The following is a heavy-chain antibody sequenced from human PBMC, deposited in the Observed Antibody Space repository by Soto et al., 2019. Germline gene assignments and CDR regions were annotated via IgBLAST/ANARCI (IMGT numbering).Heavy chain of an antibody. D-gene: IGHD3-3*01. CDR3: ARWSYLDY. Sequence: GGSLRLSXAASGFTFSSYAMSWVRQAPGKGLEWVSTISGSDGKTFYADSVKGRFSISRDTSQSTLYLQMNSLRADDTAMYYCARWSYLDYWGQGTRVTVSS. CDR1: GFTFSSYA. V-gene: IGHV3-23*01. J-gene: IGHJ4*02. CDR2: ISGSDGKT.